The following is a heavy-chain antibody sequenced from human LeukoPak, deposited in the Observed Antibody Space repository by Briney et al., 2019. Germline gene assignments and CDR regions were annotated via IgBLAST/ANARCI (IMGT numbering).Heavy chain of an antibody. CDR2: INSDGSST. V-gene: IGHV3-74*01. CDR1: GFSFDDYG. D-gene: IGHD6-13*01. J-gene: IGHJ4*02. Sequence: GESLKISCAASGFSFDDYGMHWVRQAPGKGLVWVSRINSDGSSTSYADSVKGRFTISRDNAKNTLYLQMNSLRAEDTGVYYCARIASHSSSWYDGGYWGQGTLVTVSS. CDR3: ARIASHSSSWYDGGY.